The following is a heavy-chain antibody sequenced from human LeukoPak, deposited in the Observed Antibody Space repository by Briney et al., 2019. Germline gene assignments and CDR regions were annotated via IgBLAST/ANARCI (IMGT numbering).Heavy chain of an antibody. D-gene: IGHD3-3*01. CDR3: ARWRSGYPFDY. CDR2: ISGSGGST. Sequence: GGSLRLSCAASGFTFSNYAMSWVRQAPGKGLEWVSAISGSGGSTYYAESVKGRFTISRDNSKNTLYLQMNSLRAEDTAVYYCARWRSGYPFDYWGQGTLVTVSS. CDR1: GFTFSNYA. J-gene: IGHJ4*02. V-gene: IGHV3-23*01.